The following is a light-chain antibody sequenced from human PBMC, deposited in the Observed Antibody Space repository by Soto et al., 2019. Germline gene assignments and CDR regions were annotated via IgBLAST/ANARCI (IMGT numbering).Light chain of an antibody. CDR2: DAS. V-gene: IGKV3-11*01. CDR3: QQRSTWPPFI. Sequence: EIVLTQSPATLSLSLGERATLSCRASQSIGSYLAWYQHKLGQPPRLLIYDASNRATGIPVRFSGSGSGTDFTLTISSLEREDFAVYYCQQRSTWPPFIFGPATKVDIK. J-gene: IGKJ3*01. CDR1: QSIGSY.